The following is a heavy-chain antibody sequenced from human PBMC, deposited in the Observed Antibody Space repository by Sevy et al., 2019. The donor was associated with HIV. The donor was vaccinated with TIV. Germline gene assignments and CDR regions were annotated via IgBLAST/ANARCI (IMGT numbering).Heavy chain of an antibody. J-gene: IGHJ4*02. CDR2: LDPEDGET. CDR3: ATAREYYYESSGYFDY. CDR1: GYTLNELS. D-gene: IGHD3-22*01. Sequence: ASVKVSCKVSGYTLNELSMHWVRQAPGKGLEWMGRLDPEDGETIYAQKFQGRVTMTEDTSTDTAYMELSSLRSEDTAGYYCATAREYYYESSGYFDYWGQGTLVTVSS. V-gene: IGHV1-24*01.